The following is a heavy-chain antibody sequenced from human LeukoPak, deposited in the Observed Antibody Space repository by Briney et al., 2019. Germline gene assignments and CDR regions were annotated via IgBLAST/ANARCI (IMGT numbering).Heavy chain of an antibody. CDR3: ARVSSDYYDSSFDY. Sequence: GGSLRLSCAASGFTFSDYYMSWIRQAPGKGLEWVSYISSSGSTIYYADSVKGRFTISRDNAKNSLYLQMNSLRAEDTAVYYCARVSSDYYDSSFDYWGQGTLVTVSS. V-gene: IGHV3-11*04. J-gene: IGHJ4*02. CDR1: GFTFSDYY. CDR2: ISSSGSTI. D-gene: IGHD3-22*01.